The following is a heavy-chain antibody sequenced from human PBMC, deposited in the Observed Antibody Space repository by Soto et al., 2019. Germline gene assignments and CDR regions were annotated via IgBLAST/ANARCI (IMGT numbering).Heavy chain of an antibody. CDR3: ARVMGAVVRDWYFGL. Sequence: GGSLRLSCAASGFTFSDYAMHWVRQAPGKGLEWVAVISFDGSNKYYADSVKGRFTISRDNSKNTLYLQMNSLRAEDTAVYYCARVMGAVVRDWYFGLWGRGTLVTVSS. V-gene: IGHV3-30-3*01. J-gene: IGHJ2*01. CDR1: GFTFSDYA. CDR2: ISFDGSNK. D-gene: IGHD2-15*01.